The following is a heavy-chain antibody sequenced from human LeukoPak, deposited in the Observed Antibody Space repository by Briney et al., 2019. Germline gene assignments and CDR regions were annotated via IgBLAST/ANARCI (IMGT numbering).Heavy chain of an antibody. J-gene: IGHJ6*02. CDR3: AREMAANPAAIVDYGMDV. D-gene: IGHD2-2*02. Sequence: ASVKVSCKASGYTFTGYYMHWVRQALGQGLEWMGWINPNSGGTNYAQKFQGRVTMTRDTSISTAYMELSRLRSDDTAVYYCAREMAANPAAIVDYGMDVWGQGTTVTVSS. CDR2: INPNSGGT. V-gene: IGHV1-2*02. CDR1: GYTFTGYY.